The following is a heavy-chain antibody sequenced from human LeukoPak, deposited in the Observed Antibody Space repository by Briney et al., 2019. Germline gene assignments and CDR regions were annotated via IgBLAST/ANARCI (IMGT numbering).Heavy chain of an antibody. CDR2: IYGGVNT. V-gene: IGHV3-66*01. J-gene: IGHJ4*02. Sequence: GGSLMLSCAASGFTVSSNYMSWVRQAPGKGLEWVSVIYGGVNTAYADSVQGRFTISRDNSKNTLYLQMSSLRAEDTAVYYCAKSGKTGFHGDYWGKGTLVTVSS. CDR1: GFTVSSNY. CDR3: AKSGKTGFHGDY. D-gene: IGHD1-26*01.